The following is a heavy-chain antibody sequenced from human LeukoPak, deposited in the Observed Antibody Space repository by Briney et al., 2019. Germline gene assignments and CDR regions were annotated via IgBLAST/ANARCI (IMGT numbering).Heavy chain of an antibody. CDR1: GLIFSSYA. CDR2: ISGSGDST. D-gene: IGHD3-9*01. J-gene: IGHJ4*02. Sequence: GGSLRLSCATSGLIFSSYAMTWVRQAPGKGLEWVSAISGSGDSTYYADSVKGRFTISRDNSKNTLYLQMNSLRAEDTAVYYCAKIGSYDNLTGYPGRSFFDYWGQGTLVTVSS. CDR3: AKIGSYDNLTGYPGRSFFDY. V-gene: IGHV3-23*01.